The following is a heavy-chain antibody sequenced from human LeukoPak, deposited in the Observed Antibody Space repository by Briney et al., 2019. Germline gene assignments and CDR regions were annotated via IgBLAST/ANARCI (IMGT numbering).Heavy chain of an antibody. J-gene: IGHJ4*02. Sequence: SETLSLTCTVSGGSISSGGYYWSWIRQPPGKGLEWIGYIYHSGSTYYNPSLKSRVTISVDRSKNQFSLKLSSVTAADTAVYYCARGRGSSDYWGQGTLVTVSS. D-gene: IGHD6-6*01. V-gene: IGHV4-30-2*01. CDR3: ARGRGSSDY. CDR1: GGSISSGGYY. CDR2: IYHSGST.